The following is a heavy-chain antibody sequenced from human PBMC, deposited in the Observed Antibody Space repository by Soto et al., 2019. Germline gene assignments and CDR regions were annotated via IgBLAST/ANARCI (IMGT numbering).Heavy chain of an antibody. Sequence: EVQLVETGGGLIQPGGSLRLSCAASGFTVSSNYMSWVRQAPGKGLEWVSVIYSGGSTYYAASVKGRFTISRDNSKNTLYLQTNSLRAEDTAVYYCARDRPNIAAAGSGMDVWGQGTTVTVSS. CDR2: IYSGGST. V-gene: IGHV3-53*02. D-gene: IGHD6-13*01. J-gene: IGHJ6*02. CDR1: GFTVSSNY. CDR3: ARDRPNIAAAGSGMDV.